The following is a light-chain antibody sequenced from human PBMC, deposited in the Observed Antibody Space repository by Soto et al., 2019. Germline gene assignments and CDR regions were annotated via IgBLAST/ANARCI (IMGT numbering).Light chain of an antibody. CDR1: QSLLHGNGYNY. Sequence: DIVMTQSPLSLPVTPGEPASISCRSSQSLLHGNGYNYLDWYLQKPGQSPQLLIYLGSNRASGVPDRFSGSGSGTDFTLKLSRVEAEDVGVYYCMQALQTPLTFGGGTKVEIK. J-gene: IGKJ4*01. CDR2: LGS. V-gene: IGKV2-28*01. CDR3: MQALQTPLT.